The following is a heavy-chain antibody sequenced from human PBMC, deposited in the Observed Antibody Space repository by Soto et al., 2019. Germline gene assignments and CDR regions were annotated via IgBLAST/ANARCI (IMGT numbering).Heavy chain of an antibody. CDR3: VRDQDSRGYSVFNL. CDR2: ISNDGSST. J-gene: IGHJ5*02. CDR1: GFTLNSFF. V-gene: IGHV3-74*01. D-gene: IGHD3-22*01. Sequence: EVPLVESGGGSVQPGGSLRLSCAASGFTLNSFFMHWVRHAPGKGLMWVSRISNDGSSTTYADSVKGRFTISRDNARNTLYLQMNSLRADDTAVYFCVRDQDSRGYSVFNLWGQGAQVTVSS.